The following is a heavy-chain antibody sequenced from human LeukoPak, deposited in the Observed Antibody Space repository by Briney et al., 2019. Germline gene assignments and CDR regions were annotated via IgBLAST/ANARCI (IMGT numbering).Heavy chain of an antibody. CDR2: ISYNGNT. D-gene: IGHD6-13*01. CDR3: ARHGKVGSWYVWFDY. Sequence: SETLPLTCTVSGGSFNNDYWSWIRQPPGKGLEWIGYISYNGNTKYNASLKSRVTISLDTSKNQFSLKLISVTAADTAVYYCARHGKVGSWYVWFDYWGQGTLVTVSS. J-gene: IGHJ4*02. CDR1: GGSFNNDY. V-gene: IGHV4-59*08.